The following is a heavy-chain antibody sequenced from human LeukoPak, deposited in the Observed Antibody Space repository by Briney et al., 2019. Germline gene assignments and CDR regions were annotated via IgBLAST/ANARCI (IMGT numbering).Heavy chain of an antibody. CDR3: ARDGIYAETADY. CDR2: IYYSGST. D-gene: IGHD1-14*01. J-gene: IGHJ4*02. Sequence: PSETLSLTCTVSGGSISSYYWSWIRQPPGKGLEWIGYIYYSGSTNYNPSLKSRVTISVDTSKNQFSLKLSSVTAADTAVYYCARDGIYAETADYWGQGTLVTVSS. CDR1: GGSISSYY. V-gene: IGHV4-59*12.